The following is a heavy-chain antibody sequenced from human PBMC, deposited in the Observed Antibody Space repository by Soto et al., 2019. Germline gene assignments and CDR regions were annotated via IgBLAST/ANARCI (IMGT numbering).Heavy chain of an antibody. CDR2: VDPENDET. CDR1: GHTFTDFY. J-gene: IGHJ5*02. V-gene: IGHV1-69-2*01. Sequence: VQLVQSAAEVKKPGAALKISCQVSGHTFTDFYIHWLQQAPGKGLEWLGLVDPENDETIYSEKLQGRITIGADTSIDTAYMELNSLRSEDTAVYYCATSTRGPLHWFDPWGQGTRVIVSS. CDR3: ATSTRGPLHWFDP.